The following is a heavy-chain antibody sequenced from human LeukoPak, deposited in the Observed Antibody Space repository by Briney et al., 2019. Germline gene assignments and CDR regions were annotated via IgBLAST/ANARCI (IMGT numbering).Heavy chain of an antibody. J-gene: IGHJ5*02. CDR1: GYSISSGYY. CDR2: IYHSGST. D-gene: IGHD3-16*02. CDR3: ARAVVDDYVWGSYRTYNWFDP. V-gene: IGHV4-38-2*02. Sequence: SETLSLTCTVSGYSISSGYYWGWIRQPPGKGLGWIGSIYHSGSTYYNPSLKSRVTISVDTPKNHFSLKLSSVTAADPAVYYCARAVVDDYVWGSYRTYNWFDPWGQGTLVTVSS.